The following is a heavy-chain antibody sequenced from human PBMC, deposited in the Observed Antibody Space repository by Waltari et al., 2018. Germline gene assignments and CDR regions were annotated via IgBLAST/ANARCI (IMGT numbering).Heavy chain of an antibody. CDR1: GFTFSSYS. CDR3: ASGVATLDY. V-gene: IGHV3-48*01. J-gene: IGHJ4*02. CDR2: ISSSSSTI. D-gene: IGHD5-12*01. Sequence: EVQLVESGGGLVQPGGSLRLSCAASGFTFSSYSMNWVRQAPGKGLEWVSYISSSSSTIYYADSVKGRFTISRDNAKNSLYRQMNSLRAEDTAVYYCASGVATLDYWGQGTLVTVSS.